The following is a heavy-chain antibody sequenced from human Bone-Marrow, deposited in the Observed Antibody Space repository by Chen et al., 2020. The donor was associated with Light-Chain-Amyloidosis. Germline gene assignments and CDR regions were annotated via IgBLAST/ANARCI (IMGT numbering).Heavy chain of an antibody. CDR2: IDRSGGT. CDR3: AKFNPDFGDFEC. Sequence: LPPKGAGPVEPSGTLFPPFAVLGWFLNGYYWTWIRQSPGEGLAWIGEIDRSGGTHYNSSLKSRITMSLDTSNKEFSLKLTSVTAADTAVYFCAKFNPDFGDFECWGQGSLVTVSS. D-gene: IGHD3-10*01. CDR1: GWFLNGYY. V-gene: IGHV4-34*02. J-gene: IGHJ4*02.